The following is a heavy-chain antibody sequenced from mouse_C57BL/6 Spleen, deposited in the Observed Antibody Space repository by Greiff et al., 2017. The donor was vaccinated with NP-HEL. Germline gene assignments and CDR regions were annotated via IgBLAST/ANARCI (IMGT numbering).Heavy chain of an antibody. V-gene: IGHV5-4*01. D-gene: IGHD3-2*02. J-gene: IGHJ2*01. CDR1: GFTFSSYA. CDR2: ISDGGSYT. Sequence: EVQLVESGGGLVKPGGSLKLSCAASGFTFSSYAMSWVRQTPEKRLEWVATISDGGSYTYYPDNVKGRFTISRDKAKNNLYLQMSHLKSEDTAMYYCAREDSSGYDYWGQGTTLTVSS. CDR3: AREDSSGYDY.